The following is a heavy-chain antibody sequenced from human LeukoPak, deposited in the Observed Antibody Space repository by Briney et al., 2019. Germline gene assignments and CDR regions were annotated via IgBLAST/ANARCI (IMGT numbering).Heavy chain of an antibody. Sequence: SVKVSCKASGGTFISYAISWVRQAPGQGLEWMGGIIPIFGTANYAQKFQGRVTITSDESTSTAYMELSSLRSEDTAVYYCARNDYCSSTSCPGPLDYWGQGTLVTVSS. CDR3: ARNDYCSSTSCPGPLDY. V-gene: IGHV1-69*13. CDR2: IIPIFGTA. CDR1: GGTFISYA. D-gene: IGHD2-2*01. J-gene: IGHJ4*02.